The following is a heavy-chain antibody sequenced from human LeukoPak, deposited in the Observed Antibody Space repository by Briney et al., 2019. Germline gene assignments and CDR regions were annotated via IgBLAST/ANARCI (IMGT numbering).Heavy chain of an antibody. V-gene: IGHV3-30*04. CDR3: ARGPDSITIFGVVNSPFDY. D-gene: IGHD3-3*01. Sequence: GGSLRLSCAASGFTFNTYAIHWVRQAPGKGLEWVAVISYDGSNKDYTDSVKGRFTISRDNSKSTLYLHMNSLRAEDTAVYYCARGPDSITIFGVVNSPFDYWGQGTLVTVSS. CDR1: GFTFNTYA. J-gene: IGHJ4*02. CDR2: ISYDGSNK.